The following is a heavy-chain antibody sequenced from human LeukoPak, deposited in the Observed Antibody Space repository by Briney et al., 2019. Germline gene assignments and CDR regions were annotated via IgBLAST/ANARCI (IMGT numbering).Heavy chain of an antibody. CDR2: ISYDGGIT. Sequence: GRSLRLSCAASGFTFSSYAMYWVRQAPGKGPEWLAVISYDGGITHYADSVKDRFTICRDNSNRTLCMQLNSLRGDDTAVYYCARDTTYYYDGGSSGPHYFDYWGQGTLVTVSS. V-gene: IGHV3-30*01. CDR3: ARDTTYYYDGGSSGPHYFDY. CDR1: GFTFSSYA. D-gene: IGHD3-10*01. J-gene: IGHJ4*02.